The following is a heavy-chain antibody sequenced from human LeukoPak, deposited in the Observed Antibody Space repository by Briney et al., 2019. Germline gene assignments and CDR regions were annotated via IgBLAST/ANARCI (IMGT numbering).Heavy chain of an antibody. CDR1: GGSFSGYY. Sequence: SETLSLTCAVYGGSFSGYYWSWIRQPPGKGLEWIGEINHSGSTNYNPSLKSRVTISVDTSKNQFSLKLSSVTAADTAVYYCARGQGCGGDCYPYYFDYWGQGTLVTVSS. CDR3: ARGQGCGGDCYPYYFDY. J-gene: IGHJ4*02. V-gene: IGHV4-34*01. D-gene: IGHD2-21*02. CDR2: INHSGST.